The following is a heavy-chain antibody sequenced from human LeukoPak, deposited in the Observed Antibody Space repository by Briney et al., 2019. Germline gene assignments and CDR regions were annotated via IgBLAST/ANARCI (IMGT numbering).Heavy chain of an antibody. V-gene: IGHV3-20*04. Sequence: GGSLRLSCAASGFTFDDYGMSWVRQAPGKGLEWVSGINWNGGSTGYADSVKGRFTISRDNAKNSLYLQMNSLRAEDTALYYCARPYDSTPPGAFDIWGQGTMVTVSS. CDR1: GFTFDDYG. CDR2: INWNGGST. CDR3: ARPYDSTPPGAFDI. J-gene: IGHJ3*02. D-gene: IGHD3-22*01.